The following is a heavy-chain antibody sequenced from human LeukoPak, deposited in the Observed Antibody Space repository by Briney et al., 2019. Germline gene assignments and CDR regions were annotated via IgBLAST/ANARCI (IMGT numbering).Heavy chain of an antibody. CDR2: ISAYNGDT. J-gene: IGHJ4*02. CDR3: ARDHGGYETEYYFDY. V-gene: IGHV1-18*01. D-gene: IGHD5-12*01. Sequence: ASVKVSCKASGYTFTRYSISWVRQAPGQGLEWMGWISAYNGDTKYEQKLQGRVTPTTDASTSTAYMELRSLRSDDTAVYYCARDHGGYETEYYFDYWGQGTLVSVSS. CDR1: GYTFTRYS.